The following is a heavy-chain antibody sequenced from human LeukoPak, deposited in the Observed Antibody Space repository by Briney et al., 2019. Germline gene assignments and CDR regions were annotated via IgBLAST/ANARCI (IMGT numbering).Heavy chain of an antibody. V-gene: IGHV4-39*07. D-gene: IGHD6-19*01. J-gene: IGHJ6*03. CDR3: ARGGGQDSSGWYFYYYYYMDV. Sequence: PSETLSLTCTVSGGSISSSSYYWGWIRQPPGKGLEWIGSIYYSGSTYYNPSLKSRVTISVDTSKNQFSLKLSSVTAADTAVYYCARGGGQDSSGWYFYYYYYMDVWGKGTTVTVSS. CDR1: GGSISSSSYY. CDR2: IYYSGST.